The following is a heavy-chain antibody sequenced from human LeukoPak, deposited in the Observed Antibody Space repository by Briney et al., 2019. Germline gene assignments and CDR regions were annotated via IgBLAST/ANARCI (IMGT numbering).Heavy chain of an antibody. V-gene: IGHV3-7*01. D-gene: IGHD5-18*01. Sequence: GGPLRLSCAASGFTFSSYWMSWVRQAPGKGLEWVANIKHDGSEKYYVDSVKGRFTISRDNAKNSLYLQMNSLRAEDTAVYYCARASYSYGDHNWFDPWGQGTLVTVSS. CDR2: IKHDGSEK. CDR3: ARASYSYGDHNWFDP. J-gene: IGHJ5*02. CDR1: GFTFSSYW.